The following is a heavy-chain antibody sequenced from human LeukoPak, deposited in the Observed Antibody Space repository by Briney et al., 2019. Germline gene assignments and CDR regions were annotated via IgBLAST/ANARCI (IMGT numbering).Heavy chain of an antibody. CDR1: GGSISSYY. D-gene: IGHD2-15*01. CDR2: IYYSGST. Sequence: SETQSLTCTVSGGSISSYYWSWIRQPPGKGLEWIGYIYYSGSTNYNPSLKSRVTISVDTSKNQFSLKLSSVTAADTAVYYCARGGGRDWFDPWGQGTLVTVSS. V-gene: IGHV4-59*01. J-gene: IGHJ5*02. CDR3: ARGGGRDWFDP.